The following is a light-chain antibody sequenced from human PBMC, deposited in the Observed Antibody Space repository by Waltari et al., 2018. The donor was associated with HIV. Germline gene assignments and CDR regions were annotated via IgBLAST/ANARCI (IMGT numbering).Light chain of an antibody. J-gene: IGKJ2*01. V-gene: IGKV3-20*01. CDR1: QSVSSSY. CDR2: GAS. CDR3: QQYGSSPLT. Sequence: EIVLTQSPGTLSLSPGERATLSCRASQSVSSSYLAWYQQKPGQAPRLLIYGASNRATGIPDRFSGSGSVTDFTLTINRLEPEDFAVYYCQQYGSSPLTFGQGTKLEIK.